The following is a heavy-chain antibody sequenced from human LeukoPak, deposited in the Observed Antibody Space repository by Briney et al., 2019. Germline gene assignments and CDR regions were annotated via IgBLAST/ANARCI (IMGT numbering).Heavy chain of an antibody. J-gene: IGHJ4*02. CDR3: ARDPGHNGWYGDN. D-gene: IGHD6-19*01. CDR1: GFTFSSYG. Sequence: PGGSLRLSCAASGFTFSSYGMHWVRQAPGKGLEWVSIIWYDGSNKYYADSVKGRFTISKDNSKNTLYLQMNSPRAEDTAIYYCARDPGHNGWYGDNWGQGTLVTVSS. CDR2: IWYDGSNK. V-gene: IGHV3-33*01.